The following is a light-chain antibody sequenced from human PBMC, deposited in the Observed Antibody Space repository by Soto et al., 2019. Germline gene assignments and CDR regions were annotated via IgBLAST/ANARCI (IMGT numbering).Light chain of an antibody. Sequence: EFVLTQSPATLSLSPGERATLSCRASQSVSSYLAWYQQKPGQAPRLLIYDASNWATGIPARFSGSGSGTDFPLTISSLEPEDFAVYYCQQRSNWSITFGQGTRLEIK. CDR2: DAS. CDR3: QQRSNWSIT. V-gene: IGKV3-11*01. J-gene: IGKJ5*01. CDR1: QSVSSY.